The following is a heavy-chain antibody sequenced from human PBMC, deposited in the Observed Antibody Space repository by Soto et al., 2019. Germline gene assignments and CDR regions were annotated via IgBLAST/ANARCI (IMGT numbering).Heavy chain of an antibody. CDR2: IYSGGST. CDR3: ARVESDFIAATWDV. V-gene: IGHV3-53*01. D-gene: IGHD6-13*01. CDR1: GFTVSSNY. Sequence: GGSLRLSCAASGFTVSSNYMSWVRQAPGKGLEWVSVIYSGGSTYYADSVKGRFTISRDNSKNTLYLQMNSLRAEDTAVYYCARVESDFIAATWDVWGQGTTVTVSS. J-gene: IGHJ6*02.